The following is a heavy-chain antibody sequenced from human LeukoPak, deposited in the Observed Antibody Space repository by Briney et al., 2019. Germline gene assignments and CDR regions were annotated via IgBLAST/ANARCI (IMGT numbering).Heavy chain of an antibody. CDR2: INPNSGGT. D-gene: IGHD5-18*01. Sequence: ASVKVSCKASGYTFTGYYVHWVRQAPGQGLEWMGWINPNSGGTNYAQKFQGRVTMTRDTSISTAYMELSRLRSDDTAVYYCAREGRQDSLDTAMVSLDYWGQGTLVTVSS. V-gene: IGHV1-2*02. CDR3: AREGRQDSLDTAMVSLDY. CDR1: GYTFTGYY. J-gene: IGHJ4*02.